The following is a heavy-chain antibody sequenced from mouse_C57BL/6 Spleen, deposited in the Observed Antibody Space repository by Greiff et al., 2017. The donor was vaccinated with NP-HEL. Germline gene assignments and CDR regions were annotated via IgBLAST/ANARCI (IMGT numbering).Heavy chain of an antibody. V-gene: IGHV1-55*01. D-gene: IGHD3-1*01. J-gene: IGHJ3*01. CDR1: GYTFTSYW. CDR2: IYPGSGST. CDR3: ARQLGLPFFAY. Sequence: VQLQQSGAELVKPGASVKMSCKASGYTFTSYWITWVKQRPGQGLEWIGDIYPGSGSTNYNEKFRRKATLTVDTSSSTAYMQLSSLTSEDSAVYYCARQLGLPFFAYWGQGTRVTVSA.